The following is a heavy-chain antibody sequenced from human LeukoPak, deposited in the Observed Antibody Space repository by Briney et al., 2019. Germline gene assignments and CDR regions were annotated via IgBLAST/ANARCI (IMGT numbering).Heavy chain of an antibody. J-gene: IGHJ4*02. V-gene: IGHV3-7*01. D-gene: IGHD6-13*01. CDR1: GFSVSGYW. Sequence: GGSLRLSCAVSGFSVSGYWMTWVRQPPGKGLEWVSNIKQDGSEKNYVDSVKGRFTISRDNAENSLFLQMNSLRVEDTAVYYCAREWQGGIAAAGTRIEGDYWGQGTLVAVSS. CDR3: AREWQGGIAAAGTRIEGDY. CDR2: IKQDGSEK.